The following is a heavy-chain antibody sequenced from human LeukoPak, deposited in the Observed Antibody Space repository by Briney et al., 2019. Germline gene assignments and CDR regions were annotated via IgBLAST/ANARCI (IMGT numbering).Heavy chain of an antibody. CDR2: WEN. Sequence: SETLSLTCTVSGGSVSSGPYYWSWIRQPPGEGLEWIGWENNYNVSLKSRVIISVDRSKNQFSLTFISVTAADTAVYFCARETAERYRGSYFDYWGQGTLVTVSS. J-gene: IGHJ4*02. CDR1: GGSVSSGPYY. V-gene: IGHV4-61*01. CDR3: ARETAERYRGSYFDY. D-gene: IGHD1-26*01.